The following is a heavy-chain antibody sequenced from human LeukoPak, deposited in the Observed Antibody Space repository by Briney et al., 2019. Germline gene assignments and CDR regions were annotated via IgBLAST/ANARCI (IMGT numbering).Heavy chain of an antibody. V-gene: IGHV3-30*04. CDR3: ARGGGRNTAMVWALDY. J-gene: IGHJ4*02. D-gene: IGHD5-18*01. Sequence: PGGSLRLSCAASGFTFSSYAMHWVRQAPGKGLEWVAVISYDGSNKYYADSVKGRFTISRDNSKNTLYLQMNSLRAEDTAVYYCARGGGRNTAMVWALDYWGQGTLVTVSS. CDR1: GFTFSSYA. CDR2: ISYDGSNK.